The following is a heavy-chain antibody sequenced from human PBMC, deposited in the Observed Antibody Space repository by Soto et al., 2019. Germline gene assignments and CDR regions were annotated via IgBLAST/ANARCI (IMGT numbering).Heavy chain of an antibody. J-gene: IGHJ6*03. CDR3: ARGSSGPMVRGVTRKNYYYYMDV. D-gene: IGHD3-10*01. CDR1: DGCFSGYN. CDR2: INHSGST. Sequence: SETLSLTCAVYDGCFSGYNWSWLRQPPGKGLDWIGEINHSGSTNYNPSLKSRVTISVDTSKNQFSLKLSSVTAADTAVYYCARGSSGPMVRGVTRKNYYYYMDVWGKGTTVT. V-gene: IGHV4-34*01.